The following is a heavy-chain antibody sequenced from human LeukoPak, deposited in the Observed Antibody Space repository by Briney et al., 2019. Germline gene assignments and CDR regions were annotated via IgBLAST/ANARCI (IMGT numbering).Heavy chain of an antibody. J-gene: IGHJ4*02. D-gene: IGHD6-13*01. V-gene: IGHV4-61*02. CDR2: IYTSGST. CDR3: ATGSSWYVDS. CDR1: GGSISSGSYY. Sequence: SETLSLTCTVSGGSISSGSYYWSWIRQPAGKGLEWIGRIYTSGSTNYNPSLKSRVTISVDTSKNQFSLKLSSVTAADTAVYYCATGSSWYVDSWGQGTLVTVSS.